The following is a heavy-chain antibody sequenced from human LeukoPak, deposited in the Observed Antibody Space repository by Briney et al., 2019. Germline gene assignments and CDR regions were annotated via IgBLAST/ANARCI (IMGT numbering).Heavy chain of an antibody. D-gene: IGHD7-27*01. CDR1: GYTFTGYY. CDR2: INPNSGDT. J-gene: IGHJ3*02. CDR3: ARLTGHFAFDI. V-gene: IGHV1-2*02. Sequence: ASVKVSCKASGYTFTGYYMHWVRQAPGQGLEWMGWINPNSGDTHYAQNFQGRVTMTRDTSISTAYVELSRLRSDDTAVYYCARLTGHFAFDIWGQGTMVTVSS.